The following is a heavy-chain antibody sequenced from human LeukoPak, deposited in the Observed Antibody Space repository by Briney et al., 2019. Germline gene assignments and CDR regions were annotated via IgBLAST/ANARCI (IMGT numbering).Heavy chain of an antibody. CDR2: ISGSGGST. D-gene: IGHD3-22*01. CDR1: GFTFSSYA. Sequence: GGSLRLSCAASGFTFSSYAMSWVRQAPGKGPEWVSAISGSGGSTYYADSVKGRFTISRDNSKNTLYLQMNSLRAEDTAVYYCAKGDYYDSSGDQAWGQGTLVTVSS. CDR3: AKGDYYDSSGDQA. V-gene: IGHV3-23*01. J-gene: IGHJ4*02.